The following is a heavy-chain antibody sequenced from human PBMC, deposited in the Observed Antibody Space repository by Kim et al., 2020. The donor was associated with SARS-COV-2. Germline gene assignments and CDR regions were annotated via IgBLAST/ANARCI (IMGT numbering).Heavy chain of an antibody. Sequence: GGSLRLSCAASGFTFSSYSMNWVRQAPGKGLEWVSSISSSSSYIYYADSVKGRFTISRDNAKNSLYLQMNSLRAEDTAVYYCARRASRTAMVHYYFDYWGQGTLVTVSS. J-gene: IGHJ4*02. CDR2: ISSSSSYI. CDR3: ARRASRTAMVHYYFDY. D-gene: IGHD5-18*01. V-gene: IGHV3-21*01. CDR1: GFTFSSYS.